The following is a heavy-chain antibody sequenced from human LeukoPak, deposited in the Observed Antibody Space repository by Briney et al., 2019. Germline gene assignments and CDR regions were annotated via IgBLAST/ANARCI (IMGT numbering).Heavy chain of an antibody. V-gene: IGHV3-74*01. CDR2: IKIDGSNT. J-gene: IGHJ3*02. Sequence: GGSLILSCAASGFTFSSYWMHWVRQAPGKGLVWVSRIKIDGSNTNSADSVKGRFTISRDNAKNTLYLQMNSLRAEDTAVYYCAGGGSPPEALGDTFDIWGQGTMVTVSS. CDR3: AGGGSPPEALGDTFDI. CDR1: GFTFSSYW. D-gene: IGHD1-26*01.